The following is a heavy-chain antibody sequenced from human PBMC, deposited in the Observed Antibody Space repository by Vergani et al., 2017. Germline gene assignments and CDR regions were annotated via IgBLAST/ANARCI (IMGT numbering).Heavy chain of an antibody. V-gene: IGHV4-31*03. CDR1: GGSISSGGYY. CDR2: IYYSAST. D-gene: IGHD6-6*01. Sequence: QVQLQESGPGLVKPSQTLSLTCTVSGGSISSGGYYWSWIRQHPGKGLEWIGYIYYSASTYYNPSLKSRVTISVDTSKNQFSLKLSSVTAADTAVYYCARVSKRARPTGTSARLMDYWGQGTLVTVSS. J-gene: IGHJ4*02. CDR3: ARVSKRARPTGTSARLMDY.